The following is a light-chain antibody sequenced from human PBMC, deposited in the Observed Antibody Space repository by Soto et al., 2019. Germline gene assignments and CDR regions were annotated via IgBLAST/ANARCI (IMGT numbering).Light chain of an antibody. V-gene: IGKV3-11*01. J-gene: IGKJ5*01. CDR2: DAS. CDR1: QTVGTT. CDR3: QQRSNWPIT. Sequence: IVLTQSPATLSLSPGERASLSCRASQTVGTTLAWYQQRPGQSPRLLIFDASSRAAGIPARFSGGGSGTDFTLTISSLEPEDFALYYCQQRSNWPITFGQGTRLEI.